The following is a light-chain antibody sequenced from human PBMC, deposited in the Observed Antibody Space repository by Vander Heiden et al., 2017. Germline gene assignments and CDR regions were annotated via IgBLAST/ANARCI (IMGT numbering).Light chain of an antibody. V-gene: IGKV1-27*01. CDR2: ASS. CDR3: QRYTGSPRT. CDR1: LDIGNY. Sequence: DIQMTQSPSSLSASVGDRVTITCRASLDIGNYLAWYQQKPGGVPKLLIYASSTSQSGVPSPFSGSGSGTAFTLTITGRQPADVATSYCQRYTGSPRTFGQGTKLEIK. J-gene: IGKJ1*01.